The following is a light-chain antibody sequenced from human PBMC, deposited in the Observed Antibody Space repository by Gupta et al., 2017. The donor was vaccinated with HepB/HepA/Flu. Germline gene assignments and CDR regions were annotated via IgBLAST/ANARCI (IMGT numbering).Light chain of an antibody. CDR1: QSVSSN. Sequence: EIVMTQSPATLSVSPAERATLSCRAGQSVSSNLAWYQQKPGQAPRLLIYGASTRATGIPARFSGSGSGTEFTLTISSLQSEDFAVYYCQQYNNWPLTFGGGTKVEIK. CDR3: QQYNNWPLT. J-gene: IGKJ4*01. V-gene: IGKV3-15*01. CDR2: GAS.